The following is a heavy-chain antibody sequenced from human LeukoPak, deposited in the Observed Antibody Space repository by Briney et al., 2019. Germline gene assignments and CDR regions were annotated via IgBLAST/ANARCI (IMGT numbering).Heavy chain of an antibody. CDR2: IIPILGTA. Sequence: ASVKVSCKASGGTFSSYAISWVRQAPGQGLEWMGGIIPILGTANYAQKFQGRVTITADESTSTAYMELSSLRSEDTAVYYCARGAWRHYYDSTAFDYWGQGTLVTVSS. CDR1: GGTFSSYA. CDR3: ARGAWRHYYDSTAFDY. V-gene: IGHV1-69*13. J-gene: IGHJ4*02. D-gene: IGHD3-22*01.